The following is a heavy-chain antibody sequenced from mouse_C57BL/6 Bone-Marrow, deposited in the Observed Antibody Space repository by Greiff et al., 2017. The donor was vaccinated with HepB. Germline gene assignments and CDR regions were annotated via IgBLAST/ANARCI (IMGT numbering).Heavy chain of an antibody. CDR3: ARSYYSNYPFDY. J-gene: IGHJ2*01. V-gene: IGHV1-26*01. Sequence: EVQLQQSGPELVKPGASVKISCKASGYTFTDYYMNWVKQSHGKSLEWIGDINPNNGGTSYNQKFKGKATLTVDKSSSTAYMELRSLTSEDSAVYYCARSYYSNYPFDYWGQGTTLTVSS. CDR1: GYTFTDYY. D-gene: IGHD2-5*01. CDR2: INPNNGGT.